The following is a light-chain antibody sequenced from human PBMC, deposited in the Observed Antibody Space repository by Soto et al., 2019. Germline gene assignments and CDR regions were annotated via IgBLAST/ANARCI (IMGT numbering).Light chain of an antibody. Sequence: ETVLTQSPGTVSLSPGERATLSCRTSQSVNSNYLAWYQQKPGQAPRLLIYGVFNRATGIPDRFSGSGSGTDLTLTIRGLEPEDSAVYYCQHYDGSPRTFGQGTKLEIK. CDR3: QHYDGSPRT. CDR1: QSVNSNY. J-gene: IGKJ2*01. CDR2: GVF. V-gene: IGKV3-20*01.